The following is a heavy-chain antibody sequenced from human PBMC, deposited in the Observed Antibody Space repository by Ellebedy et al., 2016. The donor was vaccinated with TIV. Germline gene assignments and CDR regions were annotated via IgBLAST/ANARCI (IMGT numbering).Heavy chain of an antibody. CDR2: INTIGDSL. Sequence: GGSLRLSXEVSGFTFSDYYMNWIRQAPGKGLEWISYINTIGDSLDYADSVKGRFTISRDNAKNSLYLQLNSLRAEDTAVYFCARGRVRGLSGLHDAFDIWGQGSVVTVSS. J-gene: IGHJ3*02. CDR1: GFTFSDYY. CDR3: ARGRVRGLSGLHDAFDI. V-gene: IGHV3-11*01. D-gene: IGHD3-10*01.